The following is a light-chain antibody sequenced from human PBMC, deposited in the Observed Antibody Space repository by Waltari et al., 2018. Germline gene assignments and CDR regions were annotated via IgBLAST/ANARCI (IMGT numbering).Light chain of an antibody. CDR2: GSS. Sequence: EIVLTQSPGTLPLSPGERATLSCRASQSGSRSLAWYQQKHGQAPRLLSYGSSSRATGMPDRSSGSGSGTDFSLTNARLGPEDFAVYYCQNYVTSLATFGQGTKVEIK. CDR3: QNYVTSLAT. CDR1: QSGSRS. J-gene: IGKJ1*01. V-gene: IGKV3-20*01.